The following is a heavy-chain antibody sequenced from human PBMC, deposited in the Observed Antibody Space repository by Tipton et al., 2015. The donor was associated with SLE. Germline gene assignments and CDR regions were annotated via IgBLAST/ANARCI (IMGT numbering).Heavy chain of an antibody. CDR3: ASNEGY. CDR1: GGSISSHY. V-gene: IGHV4-59*11. J-gene: IGHJ4*02. D-gene: IGHD1-1*01. CDR2: IYYSGST. Sequence: TLSLTCTVSGGSISSHYWSWIRQPPGKGLEWIGYIYYSGSTNYNPSLKSRVTISVDTSKNQFSLKLSSVTAADTAVYYCASNEGYWGQGTLVTVSS.